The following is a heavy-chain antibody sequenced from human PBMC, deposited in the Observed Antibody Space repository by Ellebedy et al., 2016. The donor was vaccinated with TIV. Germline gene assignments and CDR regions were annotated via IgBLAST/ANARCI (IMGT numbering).Heavy chain of an antibody. CDR1: GGSFSGFY. CDR2: GHHSGSA. D-gene: IGHD4-23*01. Sequence: SETLSLTCAVYGGSFSGFYWSWVRQPPGKGLEWIGEGHHSGSANYNPSLKSRVTISVDTSKNQFSLKLSSVTAADTAVYYCARGLVTAKFWGQGTLVTVSS. CDR3: ARGLVTAKF. J-gene: IGHJ4*02. V-gene: IGHV4-34*01.